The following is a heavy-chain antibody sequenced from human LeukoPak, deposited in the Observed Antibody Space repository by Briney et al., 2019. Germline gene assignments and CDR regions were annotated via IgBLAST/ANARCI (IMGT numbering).Heavy chain of an antibody. J-gene: IGHJ3*02. CDR1: RFSFSDYD. V-gene: IGHV3-30*18. Sequence: GGSLRLSCRASRFSFSDYDMHWVRQAPGKGLEWVAVISYDGSVKHYADSVRGRFTISRDNSKSTLFLQMNSLRTDDTSVYFCAKFAYNWNAPDGFDMWGQGTMVIVSS. CDR3: AKFAYNWNAPDGFDM. CDR2: ISYDGSVK. D-gene: IGHD1-1*01.